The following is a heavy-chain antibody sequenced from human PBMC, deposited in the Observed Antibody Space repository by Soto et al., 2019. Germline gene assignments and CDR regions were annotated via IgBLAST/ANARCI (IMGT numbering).Heavy chain of an antibody. D-gene: IGHD6-19*01. CDR2: TNSDGSDT. J-gene: IGHJ4*02. CDR3: ARGRGWSLFDY. CDR1: GFTFSSYW. V-gene: IGHV3-74*01. Sequence: EVQLVESGGGLVQPGGSLRLSCAASGFTFSSYWMYWVRQAPGKGLVWVSRTNSDGSDTSYADSVKGRFTISRDNAKNTLYLQMNRLRAEDTAVYYSARGRGWSLFDYWGQGTLVTVSS.